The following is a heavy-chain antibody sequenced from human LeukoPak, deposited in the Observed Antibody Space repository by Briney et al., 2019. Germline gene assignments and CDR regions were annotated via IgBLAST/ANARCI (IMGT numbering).Heavy chain of an antibody. CDR3: ATNRVHYDILTGVTTPSSWFDP. D-gene: IGHD3-9*01. CDR1: GGSISSGDYY. Sequence: SETLSLTCTVSGGSISSGDYYWSWIRQPPGKGLEWIGYIYYSGSTYYNPSLKSRVTISVDTSKNQFSLKLSSVTAADTAVYYCATNRVHYDILTGVTTPSSWFDPWGQGTLVTVSS. V-gene: IGHV4-30-4*01. J-gene: IGHJ5*02. CDR2: IYYSGST.